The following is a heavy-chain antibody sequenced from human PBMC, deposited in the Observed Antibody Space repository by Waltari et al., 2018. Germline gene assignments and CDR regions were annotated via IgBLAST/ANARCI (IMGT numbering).Heavy chain of an antibody. Sequence: QGQLVESGGGVVQPGGSLSLSCAASGFALRTYGMHWVRQAPGKGLEWVAFIRYDGNIKNYADSVKGRFTISRDNSKNTLSLQVNSLGAEDTAVYYCAKDPYSNYDSYYSYMDVWGKGTTVTISS. D-gene: IGHD4-4*01. J-gene: IGHJ6*03. V-gene: IGHV3-30*02. CDR1: GFALRTYG. CDR3: AKDPYSNYDSYYSYMDV. CDR2: IRYDGNIK.